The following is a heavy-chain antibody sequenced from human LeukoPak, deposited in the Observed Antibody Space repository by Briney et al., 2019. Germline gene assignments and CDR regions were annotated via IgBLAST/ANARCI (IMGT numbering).Heavy chain of an antibody. CDR2: IYYSGST. CDR1: GGSISSYY. CDR3: ASQEMATTEDYFDY. V-gene: IGHV4-59*01. J-gene: IGHJ4*02. Sequence: SETLSLTCTVSGGSISSYYWSWIRQPPGKGLEWIGYIYYSGSTNYNPSLKSRVTISVDTSKNQFSLKLSSVTAADTAVYYCASQEMATTEDYFDYWGQGTLVTVSS. D-gene: IGHD5-24*01.